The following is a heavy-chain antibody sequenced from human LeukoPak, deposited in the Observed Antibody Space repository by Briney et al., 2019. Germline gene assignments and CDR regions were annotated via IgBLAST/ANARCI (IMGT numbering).Heavy chain of an antibody. CDR3: ARVGITGTTFGWFDP. CDR1: GYTFTSYY. CDR2: INPSGGST. V-gene: IGHV1-46*01. D-gene: IGHD1-20*01. Sequence: ASVKVSCKASGYTFTSYYMHWVRQAPGQGLEWMGIINPSGGSTSYAQKFQGRVTMTRDTSTSTVYMELSSLRSEDTAVYYCARVGITGTTFGWFDPWGQGTLVTVSS. J-gene: IGHJ5*02.